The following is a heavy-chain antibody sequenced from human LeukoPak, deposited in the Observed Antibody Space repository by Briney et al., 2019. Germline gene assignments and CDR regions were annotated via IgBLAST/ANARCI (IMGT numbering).Heavy chain of an antibody. Sequence: PGGSLRLSCAVSGFRVSDYYMSWVRQAPGKGLEWVGLIRDSGEAFYADFARGRFAISRDESENTLYLQMNSLRVEDTAVYYCAKMPVGDIAPLVVWGQGTLVTVSS. D-gene: IGHD5-12*01. V-gene: IGHV3-53*05. J-gene: IGHJ4*02. CDR3: AKMPVGDIAPLVV. CDR2: IRDSGEA. CDR1: GFRVSDYY.